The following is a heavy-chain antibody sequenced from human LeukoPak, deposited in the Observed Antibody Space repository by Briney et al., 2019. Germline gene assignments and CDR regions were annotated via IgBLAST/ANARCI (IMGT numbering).Heavy chain of an antibody. V-gene: IGHV3-48*02. CDR3: ARDSSDAYNPEPGY. D-gene: IGHD5-24*01. CDR2: ISGMSSTI. Sequence: GGSLRLSCAASGFTFRSYSMNWVRQAPGKGLEWVSFISGMSSTIYYADSVKGRFTISRDNAKNSVYLQMNSLRDEDTAVYYCARDSSDAYNPEPGYWGQGTLVTVPS. CDR1: GFTFRSYS. J-gene: IGHJ4*02.